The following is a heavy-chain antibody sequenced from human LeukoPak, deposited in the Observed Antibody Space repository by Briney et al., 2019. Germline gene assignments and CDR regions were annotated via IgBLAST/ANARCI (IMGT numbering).Heavy chain of an antibody. CDR3: AREGIVVVAAAVGALDAFDI. CDR1: GFTFSSYW. J-gene: IGHJ3*02. V-gene: IGHV3-21*06. CDR2: ISSSSTNR. Sequence: GGSLRLSCAASGFTFSSYWMHWVRQAPGKGLEWVSCISSSSTNRDYAESVKGRFTISRDNAKNSLYLQMNSLRAEDTAVYYCAREGIVVVAAAVGALDAFDIWGQGTMVTVSS. D-gene: IGHD2-2*01.